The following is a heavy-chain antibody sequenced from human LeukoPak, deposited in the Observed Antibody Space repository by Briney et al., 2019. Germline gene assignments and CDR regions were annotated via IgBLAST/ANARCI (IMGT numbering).Heavy chain of an antibody. CDR2: IYHSGST. CDR1: GGSISSSNW. D-gene: IGHD4-23*01. J-gene: IGHJ4*02. V-gene: IGHV4-4*02. CDR3: EALDGGNSGVNY. Sequence: SETPSLTCAVSGGSISSSNWWSWVRQPPGKGLEWIGEIYHSGSTNYNPSLKSRVTISVDTSKNQFSLKLSSVTAADTAVYYCEALDGGNSGVNYWGQGTLVTVSS.